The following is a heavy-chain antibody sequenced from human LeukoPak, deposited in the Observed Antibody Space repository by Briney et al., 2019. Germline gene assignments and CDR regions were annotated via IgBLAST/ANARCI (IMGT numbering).Heavy chain of an antibody. V-gene: IGHV4-34*01. D-gene: IGHD3-10*01. CDR2: INHSGST. CDR1: GGSFSGYY. J-gene: IGHJ4*02. CDR3: ARGLGYYGSGSYSSVFDY. Sequence: SETLSLTCAVYGGSFSGYYWSWIRQPPGKGLEWIGEINHSGSTNYNPSLKSRVTISVDTSKNQFSLKLSSVTGADTAVYYCARGLGYYGSGSYSSVFDYWGQGTLVTVSS.